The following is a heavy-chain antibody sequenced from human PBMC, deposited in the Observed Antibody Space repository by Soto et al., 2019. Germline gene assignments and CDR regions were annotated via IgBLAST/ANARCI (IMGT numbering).Heavy chain of an antibody. Sequence: ASVKVSCKASGYTFTSYGISWVRQAPGQGLEWMGWISAYNGNTNYAQKLQGRVTMTTDTSTSTAYMELRSLRSDDTAVYYCARVAGKKYYYDSSGQVDYWGQGTLVTVSS. CDR1: GYTFTSYG. CDR3: ARVAGKKYYYDSSGQVDY. J-gene: IGHJ4*02. D-gene: IGHD3-22*01. V-gene: IGHV1-18*01. CDR2: ISAYNGNT.